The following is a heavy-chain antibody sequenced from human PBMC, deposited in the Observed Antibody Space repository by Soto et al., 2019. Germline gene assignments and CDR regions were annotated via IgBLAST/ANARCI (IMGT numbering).Heavy chain of an antibody. V-gene: IGHV4-59*01. D-gene: IGHD6-13*01. CDR3: ARAVPFGIAAAGTFPRDTKFDY. CDR1: GGSISSYY. J-gene: IGHJ4*02. Sequence: PSETLSLTCTVSGGSISSYYWSWIRQPPGKGLEWIGYIYYSGSTNYNPSLKSRVTISVDTSKNQFSLKLSSATAADTTVYYCARAVPFGIAAAGTFPRDTKFDYWGQGTLVTVSS. CDR2: IYYSGST.